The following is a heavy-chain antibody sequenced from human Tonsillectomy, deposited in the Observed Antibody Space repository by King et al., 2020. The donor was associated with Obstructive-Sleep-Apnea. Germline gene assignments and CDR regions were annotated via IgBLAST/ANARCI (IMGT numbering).Heavy chain of an antibody. J-gene: IGHJ5*02. CDR2: ISAYNGVT. D-gene: IGHD7-27*01. Sequence: VQLVQSGAEVKKPGASVRVSCKASGYTFTNYGINWVRLAPGRGLEWLGWISAYNGVTKYAQKFQGRVTMTTDTSASTLYMELRSLRSDDTAVYYCAREEGSSIWGRTENWFDPGGQGTLVTVSS. CDR1: GYTFTNYG. V-gene: IGHV1-18*01. CDR3: AREEGSSIWGRTENWFDP.